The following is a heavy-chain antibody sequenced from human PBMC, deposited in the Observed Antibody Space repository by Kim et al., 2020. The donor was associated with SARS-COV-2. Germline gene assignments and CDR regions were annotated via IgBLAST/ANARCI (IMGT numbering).Heavy chain of an antibody. Sequence: GGSLRLSCAASGFSFSDYAMSWVRQAPGKGLEWVSTVIAGGASTFYADSVKGRFTISRDNPKNTLYIQMTSLRVEDTALYYCVKDPSRSSPFFFDFWGQGTLVTVSS. CDR1: GFSFSDYA. V-gene: IGHV3-23*01. D-gene: IGHD3-16*02. J-gene: IGHJ4*02. CDR2: VIAGGAST. CDR3: VKDPSRSSPFFFDF.